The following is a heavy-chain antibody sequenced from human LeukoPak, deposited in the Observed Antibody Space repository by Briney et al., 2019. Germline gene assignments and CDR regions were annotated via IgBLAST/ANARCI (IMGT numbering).Heavy chain of an antibody. CDR1: GFTFKNYA. CDR3: ARAPYSSGYFRGMDV. V-gene: IGHV3-53*01. D-gene: IGHD3-22*01. Sequence: GGSLRLSCAASGFTFKNYAMSWVRQAPGKGLEWVSVIYSGGSTYYADSVKGRFTISRDNSKNTVYLQMNSLRAEDTAVYYCARAPYSSGYFRGMDVWGQGTTVTVSS. CDR2: IYSGGST. J-gene: IGHJ6*02.